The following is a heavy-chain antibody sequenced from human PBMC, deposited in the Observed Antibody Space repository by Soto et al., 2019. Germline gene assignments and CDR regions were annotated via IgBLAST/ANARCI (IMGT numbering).Heavy chain of an antibody. Sequence: QVQLHESGPGLVKPSQTLSLTCTVSGGSGNSGGYYWTWIRQHPGKGLERSGYIYYCRTAYYGPTLQRRCSISLDQCKNALSLEQSSVSAAATAVYYIARGATTFPVNLVDDWGPGALVTVS. V-gene: IGHV4-31*03. CDR3: ARGATTFPVNLVDD. D-gene: IGHD3-16*01. CDR1: GGSGNSGGYY. CDR2: IYYCRTA. J-gene: IGHJ4*02.